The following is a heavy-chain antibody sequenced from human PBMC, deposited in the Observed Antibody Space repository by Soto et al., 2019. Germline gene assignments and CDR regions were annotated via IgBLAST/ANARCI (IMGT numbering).Heavy chain of an antibody. Sequence: EVQLLESGGGLVQPGGSLRLSCAASGFTFSSYAMSWVRQAPGKVLEWVSAISGSGGSTYYADSVKGRFTISRDNSKNSLYLQMNSLRAEDTAVYYCAKGSSSWYYGTVNWFDPWGQGTLVTVSS. CDR3: AKGSSSWYYGTVNWFDP. V-gene: IGHV3-23*01. CDR2: ISGSGGST. CDR1: GFTFSSYA. D-gene: IGHD6-13*01. J-gene: IGHJ5*02.